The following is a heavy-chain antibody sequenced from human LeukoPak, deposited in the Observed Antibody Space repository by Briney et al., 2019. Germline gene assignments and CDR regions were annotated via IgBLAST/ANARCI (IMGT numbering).Heavy chain of an antibody. Sequence: PSETLSLTCTVSGYSISSGYYWGWIRQPPGKGLEWIGSIYHSGSTYYNPSLKSRVTISVDTSKNQFSLKLRSVTAADTAVYYCARGYYDSSGYYPFAYWGQGTLVTVSS. V-gene: IGHV4-38-2*02. J-gene: IGHJ4*02. CDR3: ARGYYDSSGYYPFAY. CDR2: IYHSGST. CDR1: GYSISSGYY. D-gene: IGHD3-22*01.